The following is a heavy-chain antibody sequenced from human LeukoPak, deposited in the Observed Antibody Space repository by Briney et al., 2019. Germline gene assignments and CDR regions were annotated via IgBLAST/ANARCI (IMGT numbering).Heavy chain of an antibody. V-gene: IGHV4-59*01. D-gene: IGHD3-22*01. J-gene: IGHJ2*01. CDR3: ARLPYYYDSSGYSVWYFDL. CDR1: GGSISSYY. Sequence: SETLSLTCTVSGGSISSYYWSWIRQPPGKGLEWIGYIYYSGSTNYNPSLKSRVTISVATSKNQFSLKLSSVTAADTAVYYCARLPYYYDSSGYSVWYFDLWGRGTLVTVSS. CDR2: IYYSGST.